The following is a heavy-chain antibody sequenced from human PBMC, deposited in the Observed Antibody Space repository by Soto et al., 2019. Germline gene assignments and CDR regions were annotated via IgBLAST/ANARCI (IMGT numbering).Heavy chain of an antibody. CDR1: GGAFNGYY. CDR2: INHSGTV. J-gene: IGHJ4*02. CDR3: ARAGAALVRGSIGGFDY. V-gene: IGHV4-34*01. Sequence: QVHLQQWGAGLLKPSETLSLTCAVNGGAFNGYYCTWIRQSPGKGLQWIGEINHSGTVDYNPSLKSRVTFSIDTSKKQFSLTLTSVTAADTAVYYCARAGAALVRGSIGGFDYWGQGTLVTVSS. D-gene: IGHD3-10*01.